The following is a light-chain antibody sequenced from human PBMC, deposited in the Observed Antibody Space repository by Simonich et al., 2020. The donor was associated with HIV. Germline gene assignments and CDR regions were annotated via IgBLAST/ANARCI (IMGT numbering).Light chain of an antibody. J-gene: IGLJ3*02. CDR3: QSYDSSNQGV. Sequence: NFVLTQPHSVSESPGKTVTISCTRSGGTIASNYVQCYQQRPSSAPTTVIYENNHRPSGVPDRFSGSIDSSSNSASLTISGLKTEDEADYYCQSYDSSNQGVFGGGTKLTVL. CDR1: GGTIASNY. CDR2: ENN. V-gene: IGLV6-57*03.